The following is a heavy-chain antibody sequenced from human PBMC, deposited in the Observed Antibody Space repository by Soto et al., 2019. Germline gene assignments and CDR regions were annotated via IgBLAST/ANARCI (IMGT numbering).Heavy chain of an antibody. V-gene: IGHV1-69*01. CDR1: GGTVSNSA. D-gene: IGHD2-2*01. CDR3: GRGSSWTKVEY. J-gene: IGHJ4*02. CDR2: IIPIFGPA. Sequence: QVQLVQSGAEVKKPGSSVKVSCKASGGTVSNSAISWLRQAPGQGLEWMGGIIPIFGPAIYARKFRGRITITADESTSTAYMELSTVRAEDTAVYYCGRGSSWTKVEYWGQGTQVTVSS.